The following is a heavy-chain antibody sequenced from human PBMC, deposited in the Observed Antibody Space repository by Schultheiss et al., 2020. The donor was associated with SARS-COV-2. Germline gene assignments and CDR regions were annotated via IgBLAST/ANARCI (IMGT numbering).Heavy chain of an antibody. V-gene: IGHV3-11*01. CDR3: ARDRERFLEWLGDY. D-gene: IGHD3-3*01. J-gene: IGHJ4*02. CDR1: GFTFSDYY. Sequence: GGSLRLSCAASGFTFSDYYMSWIRQAPGKGLEWVSAISGSGGSTYYADSVKGRFTISRDNAKNSLYLQMNSLRSDDTAVYYCARDRERFLEWLGDYWGQGTLVTVSS. CDR2: ISGSGGST.